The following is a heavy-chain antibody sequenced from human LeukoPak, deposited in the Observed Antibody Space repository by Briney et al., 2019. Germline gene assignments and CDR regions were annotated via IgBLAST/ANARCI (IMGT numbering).Heavy chain of an antibody. J-gene: IGHJ4*02. CDR3: ARGPHPIILTGPADF. CDR1: GFTFSSYG. Sequence: GRSLRLSCAASGFTFSSYGMHWVRQAPGKGLEWLAVIWYDGSNKYYADSVKGRFTISRDNSKNTLYLQMNSLRAEDTAVYYCARGPHPIILTGPADFWGQGTLVTVSS. V-gene: IGHV3-33*01. D-gene: IGHD3-9*01. CDR2: IWYDGSNK.